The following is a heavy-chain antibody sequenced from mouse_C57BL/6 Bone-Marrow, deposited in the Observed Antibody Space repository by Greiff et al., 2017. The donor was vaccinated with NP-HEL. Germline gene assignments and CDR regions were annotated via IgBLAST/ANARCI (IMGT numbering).Heavy chain of an antibody. Sequence: EVQLQQSGPELVKPGDSVKISCKASGYSFTGYFMNWVMQSHGKSLEWIGRINPYNGDTFYNQKFKGKATLTVDKSSSTAHMELRSLTSEDSAVYYCARGNRRGYAMDYWGQGTSVTVSS. CDR1: GYSFTGYF. J-gene: IGHJ4*01. CDR2: INPYNGDT. CDR3: ARGNRRGYAMDY. V-gene: IGHV1-20*01.